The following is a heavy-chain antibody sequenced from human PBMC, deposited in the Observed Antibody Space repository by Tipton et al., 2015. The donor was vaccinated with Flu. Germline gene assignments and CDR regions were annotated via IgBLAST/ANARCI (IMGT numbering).Heavy chain of an antibody. CDR2: IWYDGSNK. Sequence: SLRLSCAASGFTFSSYGMHWVRQAPGKGLEWVAVIWYDGSNKYYADSVKGRFTISRDNSKNTLYLQMNSLRAEDTAVYYCTRDRFSSSSVDGGLDYWGQGTLVTVSS. J-gene: IGHJ4*02. CDR3: TRDRFSSSSVDGGLDY. D-gene: IGHD6-6*01. CDR1: GFTFSSYG. V-gene: IGHV3-33*01.